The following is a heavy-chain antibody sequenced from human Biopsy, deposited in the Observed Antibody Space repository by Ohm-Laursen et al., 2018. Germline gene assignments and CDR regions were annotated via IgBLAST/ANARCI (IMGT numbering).Heavy chain of an antibody. J-gene: IGHJ4*02. CDR2: IKRDGTTT. Sequence: SLRLSRAASGFTFNSYWMHWVRQAPGKGLLWVSRIKRDGTTTDYAESVKGRFTISRDNAKNTLYLQMNSLRAEDTAVYYCARGGFFAYSTFDYWGQGALVTVSS. CDR3: ARGGFFAYSTFDY. CDR1: GFTFNSYW. V-gene: IGHV3-74*01. D-gene: IGHD4-11*01.